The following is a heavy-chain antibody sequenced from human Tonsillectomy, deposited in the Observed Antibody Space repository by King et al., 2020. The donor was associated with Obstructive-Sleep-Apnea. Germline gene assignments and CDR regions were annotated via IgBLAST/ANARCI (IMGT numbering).Heavy chain of an antibody. CDR2: IFYSGGA. Sequence: QLQESGPGLVKPSETLPLICTVSGGSINSSSYYWGWIRQPPGKGLEWIGTIFYSGGAFYNPSLMSRVIISLDTFKNQISLKLSSVTAADTAIFYCARASEIFPGSGSSTYDSWGQGTLVTVSS. D-gene: IGHD1-26*01. V-gene: IGHV4-39*07. CDR1: GGSINSSSYY. CDR3: ARASEIFPGSGSSTYDS. J-gene: IGHJ4*02.